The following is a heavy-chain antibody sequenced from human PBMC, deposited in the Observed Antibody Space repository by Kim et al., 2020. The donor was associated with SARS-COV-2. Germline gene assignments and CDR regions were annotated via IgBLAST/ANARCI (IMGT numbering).Heavy chain of an antibody. CDR1: GFTFSSYA. CDR2: ISGSGGST. J-gene: IGHJ4*02. V-gene: IGHV3-23*01. Sequence: GGSLRLSCAASGFTFSSYAMSWVRQAPGKGLEWVSAISGSGGSTYYADSVKGRFTISRDNSKNTLYLQMNSLRAEDTAVYYCAKDGIGCSGGSCYSGGYFDYWGQGTLVTVSS. D-gene: IGHD2-15*01. CDR3: AKDGIGCSGGSCYSGGYFDY.